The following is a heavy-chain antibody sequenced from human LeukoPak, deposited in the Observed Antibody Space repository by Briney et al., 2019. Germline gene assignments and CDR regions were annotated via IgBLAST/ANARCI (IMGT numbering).Heavy chain of an antibody. CDR1: GSSFTSYW. J-gene: IGHJ4*02. D-gene: IGHD6-19*01. CDR3: ARLSGWSGDY. V-gene: IGHV5-51*01. Sequence: GASLKISCKGSGSSFTSYWIGWVRQLPGKGLEWMGIIYPGDSDTRYSPSFQGQVTISADKSISTAYLQWSSLKASDTAIYYCARLSGWSGDYWGQGTLVTVSS. CDR2: IYPGDSDT.